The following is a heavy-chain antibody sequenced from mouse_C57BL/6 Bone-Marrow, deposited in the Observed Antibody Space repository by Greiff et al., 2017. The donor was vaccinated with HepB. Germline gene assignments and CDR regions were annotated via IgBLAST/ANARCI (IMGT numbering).Heavy chain of an antibody. J-gene: IGHJ2*01. V-gene: IGHV1-42*01. CDR1: GYSFTGYY. D-gene: IGHD1-1*01. CDR3: ARSITTVVADY. CDR2: INPSTGGT. Sequence: VQLQQSDAELVKPGASVKISCKASGYSFTGYYMNWVKQSPEKSLEWIGEINPSTGGTTYNQKFKAKATLTVDKSSSTAYMQLKSLTSEDSAVYYCARSITTVVADYWGQGTTLTVSS.